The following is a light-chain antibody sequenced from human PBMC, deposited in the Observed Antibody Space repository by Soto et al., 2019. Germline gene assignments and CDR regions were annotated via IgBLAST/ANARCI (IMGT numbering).Light chain of an antibody. CDR1: QDISPY. J-gene: IGKJ4*01. Sequence: DIQMTQSPSSLSASVGDRVTITCRASQDISPYVGWYQQKSGGVPELLIYSASTLQSGVPARFSGSGSGADFSLTITSLQPEDAATYYCQKYDSGPLTFGGGTKVDIK. CDR2: SAS. V-gene: IGKV1-27*01. CDR3: QKYDSGPLT.